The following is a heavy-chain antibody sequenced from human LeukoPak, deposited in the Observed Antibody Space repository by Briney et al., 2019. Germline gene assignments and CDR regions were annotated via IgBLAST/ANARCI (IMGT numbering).Heavy chain of an antibody. J-gene: IGHJ6*02. CDR2: INHSGST. V-gene: IGHV4-34*01. CDR1: GGSFSGYY. Sequence: SETLSLTCAVYGGSFSGYYWSWIRQPPGKGLEWIGEINHSGSTNYNPSLKSRVTISVDTSKNQFSLKLSSVTAADTAVYYCAREILWFGEFYGMDVWGQGTTVTVSS. CDR3: AREILWFGEFYGMDV. D-gene: IGHD3-10*01.